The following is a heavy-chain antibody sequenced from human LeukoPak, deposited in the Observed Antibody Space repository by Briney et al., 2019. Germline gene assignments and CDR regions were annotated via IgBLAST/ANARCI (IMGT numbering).Heavy chain of an antibody. CDR2: IIPILGIA. V-gene: IGHV1-69*04. D-gene: IGHD2-2*02. Sequence: SVKDSCKDPGGTFSSYAISWVRQAPGQGLEWMGRIIPILGIANYAQKFQGGVTITADKSTSTAYMELSSLRSEDTPVYYCARDICSTTSCYIKYGMGGWGQGTTVTVSS. CDR3: ARDICSTTSCYIKYGMGG. CDR1: GGTFSSYA. J-gene: IGHJ6*02.